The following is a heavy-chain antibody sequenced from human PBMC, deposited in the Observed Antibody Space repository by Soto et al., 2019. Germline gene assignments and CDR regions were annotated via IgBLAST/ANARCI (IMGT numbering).Heavy chain of an antibody. V-gene: IGHV3-33*01. CDR2: IWYDGSNK. Sequence: GGSLRLSCAASGFTFSSYGMHWVRQAPGKGLEWVAVIWYDGSNKYYADSVKGRFTISRDNSKNTLYLQMNSLRAEDTAVYYCARESDRCSSTSCYADYWGQGTLVTVSS. CDR3: ARESDRCSSTSCYADY. CDR1: GFTFSSYG. J-gene: IGHJ4*02. D-gene: IGHD2-2*01.